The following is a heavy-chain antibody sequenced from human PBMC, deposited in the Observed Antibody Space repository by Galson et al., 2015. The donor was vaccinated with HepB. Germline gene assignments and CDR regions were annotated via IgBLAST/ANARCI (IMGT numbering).Heavy chain of an antibody. J-gene: IGHJ4*02. Sequence: SLRLSCAASGFTFNSYAMHWVRQAPGKGLQWVAVIAYDGTNKFYARSVKGRFTISRDNSGNTLFLHMNSLRPEDTTLYYCVKGGGYRALRGRGGFDSWGQGALVTVSS. CDR2: IAYDGTNK. V-gene: IGHV3-30*04. CDR1: GFTFNSYA. D-gene: IGHD5-12*01. CDR3: VKGGGYRALRGRGGFDS.